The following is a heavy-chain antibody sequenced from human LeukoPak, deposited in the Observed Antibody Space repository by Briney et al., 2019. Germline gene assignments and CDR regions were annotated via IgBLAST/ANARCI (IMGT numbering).Heavy chain of an antibody. CDR2: SRYNGKKE. D-gene: IGHD2-2*01. V-gene: IGHV3-33*08. CDR3: ARALGSTADW. CDR1: GFTFSNYG. Sequence: GRTLTLSCAASGFTFSNYGMHWVRQAPAKGLEGVAVSRYNGKKEHYAASVKRRFTISRDNSKNTLALQMNTLRAEDTAVYYCARALGSTADWWGQGTLVTVSS. J-gene: IGHJ4*02.